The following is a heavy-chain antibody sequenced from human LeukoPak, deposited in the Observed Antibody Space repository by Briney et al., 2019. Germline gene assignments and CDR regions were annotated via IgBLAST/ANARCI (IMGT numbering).Heavy chain of an antibody. CDR2: IRSKAYGGTT. D-gene: IGHD1-26*01. V-gene: IGHV3-49*04. Sequence: GGSLRLSCTASGFTFGDYAMSWVRQAPGKGLEWVGFIRSKAYGGTTEYAASVKGRFTISRDNAKNSLYLQMNSLRAEDTAVYYCARDWVPSGSYWDYFDYWGQGTLVTVSS. CDR1: GFTFGDYA. CDR3: ARDWVPSGSYWDYFDY. J-gene: IGHJ4*02.